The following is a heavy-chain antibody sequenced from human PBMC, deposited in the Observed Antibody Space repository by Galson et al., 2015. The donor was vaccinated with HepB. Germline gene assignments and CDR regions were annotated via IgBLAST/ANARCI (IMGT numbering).Heavy chain of an antibody. CDR1: GFTFNNYV. V-gene: IGHV3-23*01. D-gene: IGHD2-2*01. J-gene: IGHJ4*02. CDR3: AKIENLDGRPDPDY. CDR2: ISRGGRDT. Sequence: SLRLSCAASGFTFNNYVMSWVRQAPGKGLEWVSTISRGGRDTYYADSVKGRFSISRDDSKNTLYLQMNSLRAEDTALYYCAKIENLDGRPDPDYWGQGTLVTVSS.